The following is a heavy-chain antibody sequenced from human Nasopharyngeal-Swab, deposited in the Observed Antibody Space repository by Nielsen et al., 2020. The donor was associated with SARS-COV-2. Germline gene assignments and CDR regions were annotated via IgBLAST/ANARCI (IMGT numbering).Heavy chain of an antibody. J-gene: IGHJ5*02. V-gene: IGHV3-33*01. D-gene: IGHD3-10*01. CDR3: ARGPWFTEGEYWFDP. Sequence: WIRQPPGKGLEWVAVIWYDGSNKYYADPVKGRFTISRDNSKHTLYLQMNSLRAEDTAVYYCARGPWFTEGEYWFDPWGQGTLVTVSS. CDR2: IWYDGSNK.